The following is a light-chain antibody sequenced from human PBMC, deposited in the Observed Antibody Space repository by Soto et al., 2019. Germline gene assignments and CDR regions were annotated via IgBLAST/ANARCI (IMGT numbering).Light chain of an antibody. CDR2: DAS. CDR3: QQRSKLPST. V-gene: IGKV3-11*01. CDR1: QSVSGY. Sequence: EIVLTQSPATLSWSPGERATLSFRASQSVSGYLAWYQQKPGQAPRLLMYDASNRATGIPARFSGSWSGTDFTLTISSLEPEDFAVYYCQQRSKLPSTFGGGTKVEIK. J-gene: IGKJ4*01.